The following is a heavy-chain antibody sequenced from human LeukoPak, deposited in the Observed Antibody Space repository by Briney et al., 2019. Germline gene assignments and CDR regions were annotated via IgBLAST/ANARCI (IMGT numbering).Heavy chain of an antibody. V-gene: IGHV3-53*01. J-gene: IGHJ4*02. CDR1: GFTVSSNY. Sequence: GGSLRLSCAASGFTVSSNYMSWVRQAPGKGLEWVSVIYSGGSTYYADSVKGRFTISRDNSKNTLYLQMNSLRAEDTAVYYCARALRLLWFGELWGPFDYWGQGTLVTVSS. CDR2: IYSGGST. D-gene: IGHD3-10*01. CDR3: ARALRLLWFGELWGPFDY.